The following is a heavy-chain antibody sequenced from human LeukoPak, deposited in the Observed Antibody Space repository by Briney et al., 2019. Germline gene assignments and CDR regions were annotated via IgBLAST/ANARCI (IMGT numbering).Heavy chain of an antibody. V-gene: IGHV4-59*08. CDR2: IYYSGST. D-gene: IGHD5-24*01. CDR3: ARHEMATIY. J-gene: IGHJ4*02. CDR1: GGSISSYY. Sequence: SETLSLTCTVSGGSISSYYWSWIRQPPGKGLEWIGYIYYSGSTYYNPSLKSRVTISVDTSKNQFSLKLSSVTAADTAVYYCARHEMATIYWGQGTLVTVSS.